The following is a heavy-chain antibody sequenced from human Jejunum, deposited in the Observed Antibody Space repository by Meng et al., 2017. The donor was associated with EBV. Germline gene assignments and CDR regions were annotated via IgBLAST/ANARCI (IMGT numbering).Heavy chain of an antibody. Sequence: EVQLVESGGGLVQPGGSLRLSCAASGFNFSTYWMHWVRQTPGKGLEWVSRINNDGSTTQYADSVRGRFTISRDNAKSTLYLQMNSLTAEDTAVYYCARNYRDYWGQGTLVTVSS. D-gene: IGHD4-11*01. CDR1: GFNFSTYW. V-gene: IGHV3-74*03. CDR3: ARNYRDY. CDR2: INNDGSTT. J-gene: IGHJ4*02.